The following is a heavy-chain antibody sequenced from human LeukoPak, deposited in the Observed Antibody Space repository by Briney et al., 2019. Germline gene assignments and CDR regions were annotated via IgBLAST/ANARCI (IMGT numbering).Heavy chain of an antibody. V-gene: IGHV1-46*01. D-gene: IGHD4-17*01. Sequence: ASVKVSCKASGYTFTSYYLHWVRQAPGQGLEWMGIINPSGGSTTYRQKFQGRVTMTRDTSTSTVYMELSSLRSEDTAAYYCARDRLTTVTTSTPFDYWGQGTLVTVSS. CDR2: INPSGGST. CDR1: GYTFTSYY. J-gene: IGHJ4*02. CDR3: ARDRLTTVTTSTPFDY.